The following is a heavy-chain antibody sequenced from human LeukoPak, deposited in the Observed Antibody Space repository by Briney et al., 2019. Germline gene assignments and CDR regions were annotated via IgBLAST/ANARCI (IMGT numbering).Heavy chain of an antibody. Sequence: GASVKASCKASGGTFSSYAISWVRQAPGQGLEWMGRIIPIFGTANYAQKFQGRVTITTDESTSTAYMELSSLRSEDTAVYYCARAFGGGASEYYFDYWGQGTLVTVSS. CDR2: IIPIFGTA. CDR1: GGTFSSYA. D-gene: IGHD3-10*01. CDR3: ARAFGGGASEYYFDY. V-gene: IGHV1-69*05. J-gene: IGHJ4*02.